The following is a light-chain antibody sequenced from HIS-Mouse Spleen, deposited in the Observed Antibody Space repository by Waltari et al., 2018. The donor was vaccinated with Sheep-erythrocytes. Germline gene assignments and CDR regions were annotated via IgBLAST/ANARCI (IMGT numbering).Light chain of an antibody. CDR3: CSYAGSYNHV. CDR2: GKN. Sequence: SSELTQDPAVSVALGQTVRITCQGDSLRSYYASWFQQKPGHAPLLVIYGKNNRPSGIPDRFSGSSSGNTASLTITGAQAEDEADYYCCSYAGSYNHVFATGTKVTVL. CDR1: SLRSYY. J-gene: IGLJ1*01. V-gene: IGLV3-19*01.